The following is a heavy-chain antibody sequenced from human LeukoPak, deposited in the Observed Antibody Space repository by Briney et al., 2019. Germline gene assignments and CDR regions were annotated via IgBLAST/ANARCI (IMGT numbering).Heavy chain of an antibody. CDR1: GFTFSSYS. Sequence: GGSLRLSCAASGFTFSSYSMNWVRQAPGKGLEWVSYISSSSSTIYYADSVKGRFTISRDNAKNSLYLQMNSLRDEDTAVYYCARDFVYSGSYYDYYYGMDVWGQGTTVTVSS. J-gene: IGHJ6*02. CDR3: ARDFVYSGSYYDYYYGMDV. V-gene: IGHV3-48*02. D-gene: IGHD1-26*01. CDR2: ISSSSSTI.